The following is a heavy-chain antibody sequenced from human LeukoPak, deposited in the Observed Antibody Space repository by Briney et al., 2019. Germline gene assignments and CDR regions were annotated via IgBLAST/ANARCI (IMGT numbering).Heavy chain of an antibody. CDR2: INWNGGST. Sequence: GGSLRLSCAASGFTFDDYGMSWVRQAPGKGLEWVSGINWNGGSTGYADSVKGRFTISRDNAKNSLYLQMNSLRAEDTALYYCARDQEYCSSTSCFAFDTWGQGTMVTVSS. CDR1: GFTFDDYG. J-gene: IGHJ3*02. V-gene: IGHV3-20*04. CDR3: ARDQEYCSSTSCFAFDT. D-gene: IGHD2-2*01.